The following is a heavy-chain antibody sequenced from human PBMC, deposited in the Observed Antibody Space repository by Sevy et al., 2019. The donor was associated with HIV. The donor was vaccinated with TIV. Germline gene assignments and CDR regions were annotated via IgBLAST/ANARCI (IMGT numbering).Heavy chain of an antibody. J-gene: IGHJ1*01. V-gene: IGHV3-7*03. CDR1: GFTFSSYW. Sequence: GGYLRLSCAASGFTFSSYWMSWVRQAPGKGLEWVANIKQEGSEKYYVDSVKGRFTISRDNATNSLYLQMNSLRDEDTAVYYCTRQGLGSMVTREERWGQGTLVTVSS. D-gene: IGHD5-18*01. CDR2: IKQEGSEK. CDR3: TRQGLGSMVTREER.